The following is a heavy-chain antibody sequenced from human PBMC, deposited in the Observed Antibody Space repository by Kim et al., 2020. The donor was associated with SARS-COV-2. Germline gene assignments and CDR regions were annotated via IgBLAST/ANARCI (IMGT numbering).Heavy chain of an antibody. V-gene: IGHV3-73*01. CDR3: TRLNFDWSYYFDY. J-gene: IGHJ4*02. Sequence: YAATVKGKFTISRDDSKNTAYLQMNSLKTEDTAVYYCTRLNFDWSYYFDYWGQGTLVTVSS. D-gene: IGHD3-9*01.